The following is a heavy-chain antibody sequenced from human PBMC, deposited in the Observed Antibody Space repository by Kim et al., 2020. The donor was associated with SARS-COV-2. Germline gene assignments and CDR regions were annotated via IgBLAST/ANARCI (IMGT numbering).Heavy chain of an antibody. CDR1: GFTFGDYA. V-gene: IGHV3-49*03. Sequence: GGSLRLSCTASGFTFGDYAMSWFRQAPGKGLEWVGFIRSKAYGGTTEYAASVKGRFTISRDDSKSIAYLQMNSLKTEDTAVYYCTGALCSSTSCHTRLGYYYYGMDVWGQGTTVTVSS. CDR2: IRSKAYGGTT. J-gene: IGHJ6*02. CDR3: TGALCSSTSCHTRLGYYYYGMDV. D-gene: IGHD2-2*02.